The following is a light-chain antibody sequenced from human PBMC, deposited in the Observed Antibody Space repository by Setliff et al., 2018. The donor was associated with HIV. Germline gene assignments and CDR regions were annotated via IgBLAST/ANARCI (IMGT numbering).Light chain of an antibody. CDR3: QQYNDWPPIT. CDR2: GAS. Sequence: ETVMTQSPATLSVSLGERATLSCRASKNVGTNLAWYQQQPGQAHRLLIYGASTRATNIPARFSGSGSGTEFTLTISSLQSEDFAVYYCQQYNDWPPITFGQGTRLEIK. CDR1: KNVGTN. J-gene: IGKJ5*01. V-gene: IGKV3-15*01.